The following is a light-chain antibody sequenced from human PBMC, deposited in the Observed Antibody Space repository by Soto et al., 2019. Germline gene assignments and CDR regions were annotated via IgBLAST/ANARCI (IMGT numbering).Light chain of an antibody. CDR1: NIASKS. V-gene: IGLV3-21*02. J-gene: IGLJ1*01. CDR3: QVWDISSDQYL. CDR2: DDS. Sequence: SYELTQPPSVSVAPGQTARITCGGNNIASKSVHWYQQRPGQAPVLVLYDDSNRPSGIPERFSGSNSGSTATLTISSVEAGDEADYFCQVWDISSDQYLFGTGTNVTVL.